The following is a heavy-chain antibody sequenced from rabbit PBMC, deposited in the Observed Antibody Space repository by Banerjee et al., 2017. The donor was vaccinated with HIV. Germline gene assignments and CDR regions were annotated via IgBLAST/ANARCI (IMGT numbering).Heavy chain of an antibody. J-gene: IGHJ4*01. D-gene: IGHD4-1*01. CDR2: IDPVFGST. CDR1: GFDFSSYG. Sequence: QEQLVESGGGLVQPGGSLKLSCKASGFDFSSYGVSWVRQAPGKGLEWIGYIDPVFGSTYYASWVNGRFTISSHNAQNTLYLQLNSLTAADTATYFCVRDPPVTIVVAGEDNLWGPGTLVTVS. CDR3: VRDPPVTIVVAGEDNL. V-gene: IGHV1S47*01.